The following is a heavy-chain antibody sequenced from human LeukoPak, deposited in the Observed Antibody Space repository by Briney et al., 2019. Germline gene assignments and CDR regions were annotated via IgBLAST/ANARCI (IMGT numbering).Heavy chain of an antibody. D-gene: IGHD2-15*01. CDR1: GFTFSSYE. V-gene: IGHV3-48*03. CDR3: PRDCGGGSCYGPYDAFDI. Sequence: PGGPRRLSCAASGFTFSSYEMNGVRQAPGKGLEGVSSISSGGSTLYYAVSVKGRFTISREHAQNSLHLQLNSLRAEDTAVYYCPRDCGGGSCYGPYDAFDIWGQGTMVTVSS. J-gene: IGHJ3*02. CDR2: ISSGGSTL.